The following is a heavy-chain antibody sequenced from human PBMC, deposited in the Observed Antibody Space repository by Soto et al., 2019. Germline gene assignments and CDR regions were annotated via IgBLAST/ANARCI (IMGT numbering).Heavy chain of an antibody. CDR1: GASISSTSSGDW. Sequence: QVQLQESGPGLVKPSWTLSLTCTVSGASISSTSSGDWWSWVRQPPGKGLEWIGEIYHSGSTNCNPSLTSRVTMSVDKSKNQFSLRLSSVNAADTAVYYCAKMVGATLVDYWGQGTLVTVSS. J-gene: IGHJ4*02. D-gene: IGHD1-26*01. V-gene: IGHV4-4*02. CDR2: IYHSGST. CDR3: AKMVGATLVDY.